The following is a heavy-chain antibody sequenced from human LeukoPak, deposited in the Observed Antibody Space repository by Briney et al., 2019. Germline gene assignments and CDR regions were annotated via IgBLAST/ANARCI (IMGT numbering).Heavy chain of an antibody. D-gene: IGHD6-13*01. CDR3: ARRATAGSCFDY. J-gene: IGHJ4*02. CDR2: ISSGGSTI. Sequence: GGSLRLSCAVSGFTFSDYYMSWIRQAPGKGLEWVSFISSGGSTISHADSVKGRFTISRDNAENSLYLQMSSLRAEDTAVYYCARRATAGSCFDYWGQGTLVTVSS. V-gene: IGHV3-11*01. CDR1: GFTFSDYY.